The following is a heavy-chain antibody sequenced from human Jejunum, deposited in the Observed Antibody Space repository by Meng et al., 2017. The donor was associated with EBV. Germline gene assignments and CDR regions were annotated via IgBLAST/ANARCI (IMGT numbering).Heavy chain of an antibody. CDR1: GDSVSSNSAT. J-gene: IGHJ1*01. CDR3: AGGAAAGTGSGFQH. Sequence: QVQLQQSGPGLVKLSXTLSLPCAXSGDSVSSNSATWHWVRQSPSRGREWLGRTYYRSKSYNDYAVSVKSRITINPDTSKNQFSLQLNSVTPEDTAVYYCAGGAAAGTGSGFQHWGQGTLVTVSS. V-gene: IGHV6-1*01. CDR2: TYYRSKSYN. D-gene: IGHD6-13*01.